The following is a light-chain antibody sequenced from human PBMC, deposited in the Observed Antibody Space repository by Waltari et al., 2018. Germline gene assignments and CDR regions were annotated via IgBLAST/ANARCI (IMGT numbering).Light chain of an antibody. CDR1: RSVLYNSNNKNY. CDR3: QQYYSSPIS. V-gene: IGKV4-1*01. J-gene: IGKJ5*01. Sequence: EIVMTQSPDPLAVSLGERAAINCKSSRSVLYNSNNKNYLAWYQQKPRQPPKLLINWASIRESGVPDRFSGSGSGTDFTLTISSLQAEDVAVYYCQQYYSSPISFGQGTRLEIK. CDR2: WAS.